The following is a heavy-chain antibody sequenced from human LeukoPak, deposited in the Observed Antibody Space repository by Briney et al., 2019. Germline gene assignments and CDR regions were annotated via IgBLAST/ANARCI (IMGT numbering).Heavy chain of an antibody. V-gene: IGHV4-30-4*08. CDR3: ARDRVLMVYGNAFDI. CDR1: GGSISSGDYY. J-gene: IGHJ3*02. D-gene: IGHD2-8*01. CDR2: IYYSGST. Sequence: SETLSLTCTVSGGSISSGDYYWSWIRQPPGKGLEWIGYIYYSGSTYYNPSLKSRVTISVDTSKNQFSLKLSSVTAADTAVYYCARDRVLMVYGNAFDIWGQGTMVTVSS.